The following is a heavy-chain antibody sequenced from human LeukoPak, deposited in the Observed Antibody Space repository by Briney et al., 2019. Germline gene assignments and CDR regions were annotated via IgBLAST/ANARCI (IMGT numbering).Heavy chain of an antibody. J-gene: IGHJ6*02. CDR1: GGTFSSYA. CDR3: ARMGYYYYYYGMDV. Sequence: SVKVSCKASGGTFSSYAISWVRQAPGQGLEWMGGIIPIFGTANYAQKSQGRVTITTDESTSTAYMELSSLRSEDTAVYYCARMGYYYYYYGMDVWGQGTTVTVSS. CDR2: IIPIFGTA. V-gene: IGHV1-69*05. D-gene: IGHD3-16*01.